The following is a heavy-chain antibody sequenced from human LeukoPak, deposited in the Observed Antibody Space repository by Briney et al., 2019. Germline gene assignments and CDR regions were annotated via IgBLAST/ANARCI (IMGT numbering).Heavy chain of an antibody. CDR2: IRYDGSDK. CDR1: GFTFSSYG. J-gene: IGHJ6*03. CDR3: AKKYSSGRRPYDYYMDV. D-gene: IGHD6-19*01. V-gene: IGHV3-30*02. Sequence: GGSLRLSCAASGFTFSSYGMNLVRQAPGKGLEWVAFIRYDGSDKYYADSVKGRFTVSRDNSKNMVYLQMNSLRAEDTAVYYCAKKYSSGRRPYDYYMDVWGKGATVIVSS.